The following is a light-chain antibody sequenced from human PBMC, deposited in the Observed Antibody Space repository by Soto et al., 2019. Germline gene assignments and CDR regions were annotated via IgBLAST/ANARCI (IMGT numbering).Light chain of an antibody. CDR1: TSNIGAGHD. J-gene: IGLJ1*01. V-gene: IGLV1-40*01. Sequence: QAVVTQPPSVSAAPGQRVTISCTGSTSNIGAGHDVHWYQQLPGTAPKLLIFSNNNRPSGVPDRFSGSKSDTSASLAITGLQAEDEADYYCQSYDSSLSGSAVFGTGTKLTVL. CDR2: SNN. CDR3: QSYDSSLSGSAV.